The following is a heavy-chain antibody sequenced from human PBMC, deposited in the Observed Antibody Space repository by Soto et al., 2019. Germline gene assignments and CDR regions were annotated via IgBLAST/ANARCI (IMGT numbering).Heavy chain of an antibody. CDR3: AREYYYFYYYYMDV. V-gene: IGHV3-33*01. Sequence: GGSLRLSCAASGFTFSSYGMHWVRQAPGKGLEWVAVIWYDGSNKYYADSVKGRFTISRDNSKNTLYLQMNSLRAEDTAVYYCAREYYYFYYYYMDVWGKGTTVTVSS. CDR2: IWYDGSNK. D-gene: IGHD3-3*01. J-gene: IGHJ6*03. CDR1: GFTFSSYG.